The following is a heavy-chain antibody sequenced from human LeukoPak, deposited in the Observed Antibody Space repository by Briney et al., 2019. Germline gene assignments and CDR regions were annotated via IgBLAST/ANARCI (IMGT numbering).Heavy chain of an antibody. CDR1: GFTFSSYN. CDR2: ISSSGSTI. J-gene: IGHJ4*02. V-gene: IGHV3-48*02. D-gene: IGHD3-10*01. CDR3: ARLEYYYVSGNYYKLFDY. Sequence: GGSLRLSCAASGFTFSSYNVNWVRQAPGKGLEWVSDISSSGSTIYFADSVKGRFTISRDNAKNSLYLQTNSLRDEDTAVYYCARLEYYYVSGNYYKLFDYWGQGTLVTVSS.